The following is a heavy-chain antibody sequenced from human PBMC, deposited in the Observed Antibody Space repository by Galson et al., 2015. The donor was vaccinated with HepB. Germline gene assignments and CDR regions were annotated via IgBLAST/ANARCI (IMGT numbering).Heavy chain of an antibody. J-gene: IGHJ5*02. CDR1: GFIFRHHA. CDR3: VKEVSWFGGDWFDP. D-gene: IGHD3-16*01. Sequence: SLRLSCAGSGFIFRHHAMAWIRQAPGKGLEWVSGINGRGSTRSYSDAVKGRFPIPRDNSKDTVFLQMDNLRAEDTAVYYCVKEVSWFGGDWFDPWGQGALVTVS. V-gene: IGHV3-23*01. CDR2: INGRGSTR.